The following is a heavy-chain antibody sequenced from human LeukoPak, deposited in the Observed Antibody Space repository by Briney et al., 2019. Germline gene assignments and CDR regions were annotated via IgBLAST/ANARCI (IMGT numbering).Heavy chain of an antibody. J-gene: IGHJ4*02. V-gene: IGHV4-39*01. CDR2: IYYSGST. CDR3: ASRTYYYGSGSYSEIDY. Sequence: PSETLSLTCTVSGGSISSSSYYWGWIRQPPGKGLEWIGSIYYSGSTYYNPSLKSRVTISVGTSKNQFSLKLNSVTAADTAVYYCASRTYYYGSGSYSEIDYWGQGTLVTVSS. CDR1: GGSISSSSYY. D-gene: IGHD3-10*01.